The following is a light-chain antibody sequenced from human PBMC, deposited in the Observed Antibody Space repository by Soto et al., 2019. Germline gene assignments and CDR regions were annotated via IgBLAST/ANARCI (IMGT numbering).Light chain of an antibody. CDR3: QQADSFPCT. V-gene: IGKV1-12*01. CDR2: GAS. J-gene: IGKJ5*01. Sequence: DVQMTQSPSSLSASVGDRVTITCRASQDIGDFLKCYQQTPGNPTNLIIFGASNLPSRVPSRFSGGGSGTEFTLTINGQSPEDFATYYYQQADSFPCTFGQGTRVEI. CDR1: QDIGDF.